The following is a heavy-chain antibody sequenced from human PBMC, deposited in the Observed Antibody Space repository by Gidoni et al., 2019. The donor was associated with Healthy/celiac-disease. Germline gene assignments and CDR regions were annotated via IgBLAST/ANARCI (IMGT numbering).Heavy chain of an antibody. Sequence: EVQLVESGGGLVQPGRSLRLSCAASGFTFDDYALLWVRPAPGKGLEWVSGISWNSGSISYADSVKGRFTISRDNAKNSLYLQMNSLRAEDTALYYCAGGEVSGYFDYWGQGTLVTVSS. D-gene: IGHD3-16*01. V-gene: IGHV3-9*01. CDR2: ISWNSGSI. J-gene: IGHJ4*02. CDR1: GFTFDDYA. CDR3: AGGEVSGYFDY.